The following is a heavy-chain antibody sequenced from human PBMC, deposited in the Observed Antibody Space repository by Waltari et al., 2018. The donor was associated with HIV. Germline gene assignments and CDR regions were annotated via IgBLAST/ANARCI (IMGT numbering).Heavy chain of an antibody. D-gene: IGHD2-2*01. V-gene: IGHV3-21*01. CDR3: ARRGITVVVPAAIPLFDS. J-gene: IGHJ4*02. Sequence: EVQLVESGGGLVKPGGSLRLFCAASGFTFSSYSMNWVRQARGKGLEWVSSISSGSDYIYYADSVKYRCTVSRDNAKNSLYLQMNSLRAEDTAVYYCARRGITVVVPAAIPLFDSWGQGTLVTVSS. CDR2: ISSGSDYI. CDR1: GFTFSSYS.